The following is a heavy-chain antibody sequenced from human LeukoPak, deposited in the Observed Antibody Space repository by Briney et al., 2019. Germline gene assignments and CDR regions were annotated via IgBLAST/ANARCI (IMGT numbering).Heavy chain of an antibody. D-gene: IGHD3-22*01. CDR3: ARQGRYYYDSSGPFDN. CDR2: IYPGDSDT. CDR1: GYSFTSYW. Sequence: GESLKISCKGSGYSFTSYWIGWVRQMPGKGLEWMGFIYPGDSDTRYSPSFQGQVTISADKSISTAYMQWSSLKASDTAIYYCARQGRYYYDSSGPFDNWGQGTLVTVSS. V-gene: IGHV5-51*01. J-gene: IGHJ4*02.